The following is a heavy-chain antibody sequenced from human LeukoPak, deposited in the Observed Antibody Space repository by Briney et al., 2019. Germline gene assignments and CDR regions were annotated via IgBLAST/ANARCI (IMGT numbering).Heavy chain of an antibody. J-gene: IGHJ4*02. Sequence: ASVKVSCKASGYTFTGYYMHWVRQAPGQGLEWMGWINPNSGGTNYAQKFQGRVTMTRDTSISTAYMELSRLRSDDTAVYHCASSYISSWPKDRIFDYWGQGTLVTVSS. V-gene: IGHV1-2*02. CDR3: ASSYISSWPKDRIFDY. CDR2: INPNSGGT. D-gene: IGHD6-13*01. CDR1: GYTFTGYY.